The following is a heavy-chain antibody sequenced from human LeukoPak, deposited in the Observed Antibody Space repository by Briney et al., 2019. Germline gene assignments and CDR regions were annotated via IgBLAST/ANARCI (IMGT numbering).Heavy chain of an antibody. CDR1: GYTFTKYW. Sequence: GNSLRLSCAASGYTFTKYWMTWVRQAPGKGLEWVGNIKQDGSDKNYMDSVKGRFTISRDNTKNSVYLQMSSLRAEDTAVYYCAREVWGPEYWGQGTLVTVSS. V-gene: IGHV3-7*01. CDR2: IKQDGSDK. J-gene: IGHJ4*02. D-gene: IGHD1-14*01. CDR3: AREVWGPEY.